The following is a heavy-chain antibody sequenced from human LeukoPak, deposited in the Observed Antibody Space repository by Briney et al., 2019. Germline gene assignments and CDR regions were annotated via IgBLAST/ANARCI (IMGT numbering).Heavy chain of an antibody. CDR1: GFTFSNYG. D-gene: IGHD6-13*01. J-gene: IGHJ4*02. CDR2: IWYDGSNK. Sequence: GTSLRLSCAASGFTFSNYGMHWVRQAPGKGLEWVAVIWYDGSNKYYADSVKGRFTISRDQSKNTLCLQMNSLRVEDTAVYYCARGAAAENYFDYWGQGTLVTVSS. CDR3: ARGAAAENYFDY. V-gene: IGHV3-33*01.